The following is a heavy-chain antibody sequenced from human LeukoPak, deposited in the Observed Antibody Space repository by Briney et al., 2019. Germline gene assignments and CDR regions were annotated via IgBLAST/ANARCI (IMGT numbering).Heavy chain of an antibody. CDR2: IFFTGRT. CDR1: GGSVNSGAYY. D-gene: IGHD3-10*01. Sequence: SQTLSLTCTVSGGSVNSGAYYWSWIRQCPGKGLEWIGQIFFTGRTDYNPSLKSRLSISIDTSKNQFSMELSSVTVADTATYYGARDRASGMDFWGQGTLVTVSS. V-gene: IGHV4-31*03. CDR3: ARDRASGMDF. J-gene: IGHJ4*02.